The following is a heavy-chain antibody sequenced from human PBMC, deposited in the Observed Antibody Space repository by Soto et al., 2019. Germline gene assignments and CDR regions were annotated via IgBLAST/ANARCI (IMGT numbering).Heavy chain of an antibody. V-gene: IGHV1-18*01. CDR2: ISPYNGKT. Sequence: QAQLVQSGAEVKKPGASVNISCKASGYTFTNYGFIWVRQAPGHGLEWVGWISPYNGKTEYAKNLQGRVTMTRDKPTSTAYMELRSLRSDDTAVYYCARDIYGGNCCDAFDIWGQGTMVTVSS. D-gene: IGHD2-15*01. CDR3: ARDIYGGNCCDAFDI. J-gene: IGHJ3*02. CDR1: GYTFTNYG.